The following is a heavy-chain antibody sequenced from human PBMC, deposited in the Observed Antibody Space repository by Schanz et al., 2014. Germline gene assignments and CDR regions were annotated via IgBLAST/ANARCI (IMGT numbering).Heavy chain of an antibody. CDR1: GYTFSNYY. CDR2: INPSGGDT. Sequence: QVQLVQSGAEVKKPGASVKVSCKASGYTFSNYYMHWVRQAPGQGLEWMGIINPSGGDTTYAQNFQGRVTMTRDTATSTVYMELSSLRPEDTAMYYCARDGMSAAGTGAGYWGQGTLVTVSS. D-gene: IGHD6-13*01. V-gene: IGHV1-46*03. J-gene: IGHJ4*02. CDR3: ARDGMSAAGTGAGY.